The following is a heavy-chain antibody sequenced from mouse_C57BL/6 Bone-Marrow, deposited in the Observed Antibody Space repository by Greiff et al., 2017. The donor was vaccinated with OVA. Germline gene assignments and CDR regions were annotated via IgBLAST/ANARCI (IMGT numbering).Heavy chain of an antibody. V-gene: IGHV5-4*01. D-gene: IGHD1-1*01. CDR2: ISAGGSYT. CDR3: SRDYYGSLDY. CDR1: GFTFSSYA. J-gene: IGHJ2*01. Sequence: EVKLVESGGGLVKPGGSLKLSCAASGFTFSSYAMSWVRQTPEKRLEWVATISAGGSYTYYPDNVKGRFTISRDNTKNNLYLQMSHLKSEDTAMYYCSRDYYGSLDYWGQGTTLTVSS.